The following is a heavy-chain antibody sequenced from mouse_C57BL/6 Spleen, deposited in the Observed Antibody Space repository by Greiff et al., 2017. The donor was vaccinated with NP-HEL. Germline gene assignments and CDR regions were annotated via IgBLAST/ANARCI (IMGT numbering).Heavy chain of an antibody. J-gene: IGHJ4*01. CDR2: IYPGDGDT. V-gene: IGHV1-82*01. D-gene: IGHD4-1*02. CDR3: ARTTGLYAMDD. Sequence: QVQLQQSGPELVKPGASVKISCKASGYAFSSSWMNWVKQRPGQGLEWIGRIYPGDGDTNYNGKFKGKATLTADKSSSTAYMQLSSLTSEDYAVYFCARTTGLYAMDDWGQGTSVTVSS. CDR1: GYAFSSSW.